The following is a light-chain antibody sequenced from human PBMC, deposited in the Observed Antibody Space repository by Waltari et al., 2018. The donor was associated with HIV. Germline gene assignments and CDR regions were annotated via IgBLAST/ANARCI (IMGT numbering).Light chain of an antibody. V-gene: IGLV2-8*01. J-gene: IGLJ2*01. Sequence: QSALTQPPSASGSPGQSVTLSCTGSNSDIGSYDSVPWFQLHPGKAPKLVISEVTKRPSGVSDRFSGSKSANTAVLTVSGLQAEDEADYYCSSFADRDGFYVLFGGGTRLTVL. CDR3: SSFADRDGFYVL. CDR1: NSDIGSYDS. CDR2: EVT.